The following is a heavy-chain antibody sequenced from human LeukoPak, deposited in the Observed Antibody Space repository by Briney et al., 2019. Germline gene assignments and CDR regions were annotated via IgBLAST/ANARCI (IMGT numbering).Heavy chain of an antibody. D-gene: IGHD3-22*01. Sequence: GRSLRLSWAASGFTFSIYAMHSVRLAPGKGLEWVAVIWYDGSNKHYADSVKGRFTISRDNSKNTLYLQMNSLRAEDTAVYYCARWDDSSGYFDYWGEGALVTVSS. CDR2: IWYDGSNK. J-gene: IGHJ4*02. CDR1: GFTFSIYA. V-gene: IGHV3-33*01. CDR3: ARWDDSSGYFDY.